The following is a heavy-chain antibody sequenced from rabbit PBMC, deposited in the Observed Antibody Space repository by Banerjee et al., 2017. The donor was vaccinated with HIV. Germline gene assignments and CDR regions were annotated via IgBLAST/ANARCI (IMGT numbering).Heavy chain of an antibody. CDR1: GFDFSKYG. J-gene: IGHJ6*01. CDR2: IDLVFGST. Sequence: QEQLVESGGGLIQPGGSLTLSCKASGFDFSKYGVSWVRQAPGKGLEWIGYIDLVFGSTYYATWANGRFTISSHNAQNTLYLQLSGLTAADTATYFCARDTSSSFSSYGMDLWGQGTLVTVS. D-gene: IGHD1-1*01. CDR3: ARDTSSSFSSYGMDL. V-gene: IGHV1S47*01.